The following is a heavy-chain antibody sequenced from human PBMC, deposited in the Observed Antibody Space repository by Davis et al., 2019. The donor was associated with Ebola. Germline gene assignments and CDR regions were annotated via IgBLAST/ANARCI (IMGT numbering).Heavy chain of an antibody. J-gene: IGHJ5*01. V-gene: IGHV4-34*01. CDR1: GGSFTDYF. CDR3: ARTTKTKIEDSGLGYNSFDS. Sequence: SETLSLTCAVYGGSFTDYFWSWIRQSPQKGLEWIGEISHHNGDTNYNPSLRSRVAISVDSSKNQFSLKINSVTAADTATYYCARTTKTKIEDSGLGYNSFDSWGQGVVVSVSS. CDR2: ISHHNGDT. D-gene: IGHD4-17*01.